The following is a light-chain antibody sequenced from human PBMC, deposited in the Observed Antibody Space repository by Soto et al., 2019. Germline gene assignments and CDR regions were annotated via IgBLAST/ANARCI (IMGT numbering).Light chain of an antibody. J-gene: IGLJ1*01. CDR3: CSYGGSYALDV. Sequence: QSVLTQPRSVSGSPGQSVTISCTGTSSDVGGYNYVSWYQHHPGKAPKLMIYDVSERPSGVPDRFSGSKSGNTASLTISGLQAEDEADYYYCSYGGSYALDVFGTGTKLTVL. CDR2: DVS. CDR1: SSDVGGYNY. V-gene: IGLV2-11*01.